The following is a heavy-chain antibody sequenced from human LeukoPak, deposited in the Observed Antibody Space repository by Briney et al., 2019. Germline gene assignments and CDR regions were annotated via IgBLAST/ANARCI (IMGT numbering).Heavy chain of an antibody. CDR3: AKDRDAVAPGSYDY. CDR1: GFTFSSYW. CDR2: IKSDGSST. D-gene: IGHD3-10*01. J-gene: IGHJ4*02. Sequence: GGSLRLSCAASGFTFSSYWMHWVRQAPGKGLVWVSRIKSDGSSTSYADSVKGRFTSSRDNAKNTLYLQMNSLRAEDTAVYYCAKDRDAVAPGSYDYWGQGTLVTVSS. V-gene: IGHV3-74*01.